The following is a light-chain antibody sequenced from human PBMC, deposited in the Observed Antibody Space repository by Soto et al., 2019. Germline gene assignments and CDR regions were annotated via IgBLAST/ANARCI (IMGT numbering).Light chain of an antibody. CDR3: QQYNNWHPLT. CDR2: SAS. Sequence: EIVMTQSPDTLYVSPGEGATLSCRASQSVRTKLAWYQQKSGQAPRLLIYSASTRAAGIPDGFSGSGSGTDFTLTISRVEPEDFAVYYCQQYNNWHPLTFGGGTKVDIK. J-gene: IGKJ4*01. CDR1: QSVRTK. V-gene: IGKV3D-15*01.